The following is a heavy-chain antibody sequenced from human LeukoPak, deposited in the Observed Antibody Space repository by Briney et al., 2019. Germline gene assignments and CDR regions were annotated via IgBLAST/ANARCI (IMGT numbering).Heavy chain of an antibody. CDR1: GGSISSSRYY. CDR3: ARRSYSSSGGGLDY. V-gene: IGHV4-39*01. CDR2: IYYSGST. Sequence: SETLSLTCTVSGGSISSSRYYWGWIRQPPGKGLEWIGSIYYSGSTNYNLSLKSRVTISVDTSKNQFSLKLSSVTAADTAVYYCARRSYSSSGGGLDYWGQGTLVTVSS. D-gene: IGHD6-13*01. J-gene: IGHJ4*02.